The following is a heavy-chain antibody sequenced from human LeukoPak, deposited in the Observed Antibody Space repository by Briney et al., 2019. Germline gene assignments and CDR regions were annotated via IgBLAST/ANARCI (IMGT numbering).Heavy chain of an antibody. V-gene: IGHV3-21*01. J-gene: IGHJ4*02. Sequence: KPGESLRLSCAASGFSFSTYNMNWVRQAPGKGLEWVSSISSSSSYIYYADSVKGRFTISRDNAKNSLYLQMNSLRAEDTAVYYCAREDYGDYGGFDYWGQGTLVTVSS. D-gene: IGHD4-17*01. CDR3: AREDYGDYGGFDY. CDR1: GFSFSTYN. CDR2: ISSSSSYI.